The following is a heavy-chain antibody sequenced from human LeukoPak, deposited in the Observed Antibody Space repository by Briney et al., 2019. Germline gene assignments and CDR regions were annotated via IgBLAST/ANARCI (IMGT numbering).Heavy chain of an antibody. CDR3: ARGTYYYDSSGYMWKYYFDY. D-gene: IGHD3-22*01. Sequence: GGSLRLSCAASGFTVSSNYMSWVRQAPGKGLEWVSVIYSGGSTYYADSVKGRFTISRDNSKNTLYLQMNSLRAEDTAVYYCARGTYYYDSSGYMWKYYFDYWGQGTLVTVSS. J-gene: IGHJ4*02. CDR1: GFTVSSNY. V-gene: IGHV3-66*01. CDR2: IYSGGST.